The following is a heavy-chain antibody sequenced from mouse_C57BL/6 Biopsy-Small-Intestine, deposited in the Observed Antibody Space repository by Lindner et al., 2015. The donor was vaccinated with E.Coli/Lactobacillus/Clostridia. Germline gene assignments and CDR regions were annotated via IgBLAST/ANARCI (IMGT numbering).Heavy chain of an antibody. CDR3: ARSAGSDGYFSWFAY. J-gene: IGHJ3*01. D-gene: IGHD2-3*01. V-gene: IGHV1-4*01. Sequence: VQLQESGAELARPGASVKMSCKTSGYTFTTYTLHWVKQRPGQGLEWIGYINPSSDYTKYNQKFKDKATLTADKSSSAAYMQLSSLTSEDSAVYYCARSAGSDGYFSWFAYWGQGTLVTVSA. CDR1: GYTFTTYT. CDR2: INPSSDYT.